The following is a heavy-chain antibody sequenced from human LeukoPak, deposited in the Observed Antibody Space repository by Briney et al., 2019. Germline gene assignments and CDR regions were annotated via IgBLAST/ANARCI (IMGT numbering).Heavy chain of an antibody. CDR3: ARGQAAVAWDAFDV. D-gene: IGHD6-19*01. J-gene: IGHJ3*01. V-gene: IGHV1-8*03. Sequence: ASVKVSCKASGYTFTSYDINWVRQATGQGLEWMGWMNPNSGNTGYAQKFQGRVTITRNTSISTAYMELSSLRSEDTAVYYCARGQAAVAWDAFDVWGQGTMVTVSS. CDR2: MNPNSGNT. CDR1: GYTFTSYD.